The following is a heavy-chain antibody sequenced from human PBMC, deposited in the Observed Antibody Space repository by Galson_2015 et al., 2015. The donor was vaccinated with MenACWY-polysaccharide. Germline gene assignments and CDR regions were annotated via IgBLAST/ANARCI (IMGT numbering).Heavy chain of an antibody. CDR1: GFNFNIHP. CDR2: ISSDGDDK. Sequence: SLRLSCAAAGFNFNIHPMHWVRQAPGKGLEWVALISSDGDDKYYADSVKGRFTISRDNHKNMVFLEMNSLRAEDTAVYYCVRDGGGGNGWYWFDLWGQGTLGTVSS. V-gene: IGHV3-30-3*01. J-gene: IGHJ5*02. D-gene: IGHD6-19*01. CDR3: VRDGGGGNGWYWFDL.